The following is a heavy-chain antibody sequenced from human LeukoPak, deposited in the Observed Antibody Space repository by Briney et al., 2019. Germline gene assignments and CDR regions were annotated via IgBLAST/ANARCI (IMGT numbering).Heavy chain of an antibody. CDR2: ISAYNGNT. CDR3: ARETGIAAAGTLQRFDP. D-gene: IGHD6-13*01. Sequence: ASVTLSCTASGYTFTIYGISWVRQAPRQGLGWMGWISAYNGNTNYTPKLQGRVTMTTDTSTRTAYMELRSLRSDDTAVYYCARETGIAAAGTLQRFDPWGQGTLVTVSS. V-gene: IGHV1-18*01. CDR1: GYTFTIYG. J-gene: IGHJ5*02.